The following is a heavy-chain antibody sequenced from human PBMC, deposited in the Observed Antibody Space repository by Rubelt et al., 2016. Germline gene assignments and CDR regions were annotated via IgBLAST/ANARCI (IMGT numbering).Heavy chain of an antibody. CDR3: ATDGGPTVTSLY. Sequence: QVQLQESGPGLVKPSETLSLTCTVSGGSIRSYYWSWIRQPPGKGLEWIGYIFNSGSTHYNPSPRSRVTISIDTSKNQGSMRLRSGTSADTAVYDCATDGGPTVTSLYWGQGALVTVSS. V-gene: IGHV4-4*08. CDR1: GGSIRSYY. D-gene: IGHD4-17*01. CDR2: IFNSGST. J-gene: IGHJ4*02.